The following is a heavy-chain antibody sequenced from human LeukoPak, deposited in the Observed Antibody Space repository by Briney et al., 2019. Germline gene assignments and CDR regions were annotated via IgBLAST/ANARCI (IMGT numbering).Heavy chain of an antibody. V-gene: IGHV1-2*02. CDR3: ALHLAYCGGDCYSGFDY. CDR2: INPNSGGT. D-gene: IGHD2-21*02. J-gene: IGHJ4*02. Sequence: ASVEVSCKASGYTFTGYYMHWVRQAPGQGLEWMGWINPNSGGTNYEQKFQGRVTMTRDTSISTAYMELSRLRSDDTAVYYCALHLAYCGGDCYSGFDYWGQGTLVTVSS. CDR1: GYTFTGYY.